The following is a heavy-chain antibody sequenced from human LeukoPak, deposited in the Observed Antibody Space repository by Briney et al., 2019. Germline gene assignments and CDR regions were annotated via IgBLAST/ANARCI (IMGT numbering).Heavy chain of an antibody. V-gene: IGHV4-61*01. J-gene: IGHJ4*02. CDR1: GGSVSSGTYY. D-gene: IGHD6-13*01. CDR2: IYYTGST. CDR3: ARFYGSKGSIAAAGTGMDY. Sequence: SETLSLTCTVSGGSVSSGTYYWSWIRQPPGKGLEWIGYIYYTGSTNYNPSLKSRLTISVDTSKNQFSLKLSSVTAADTAVYYCARFYGSKGSIAAAGTGMDYWGQGTLVTVSS.